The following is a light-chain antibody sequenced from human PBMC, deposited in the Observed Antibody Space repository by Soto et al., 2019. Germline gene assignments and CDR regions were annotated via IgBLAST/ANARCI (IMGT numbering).Light chain of an antibody. V-gene: IGKV2-28*01. J-gene: IGKJ1*01. CDR3: QQSYSSSVT. CDR2: AAS. Sequence: DIVMTQSPLSLPVTPGEPASISCRSSQSLLHSDGYNYLDWYLQKPGQSPQLLIYAASSLQSGVPSRFSGSGSGTDFTLTISSLQPEDFATYHCQQSYSSSVTFGRGTKVDIK. CDR1: QSLLHSDGYNY.